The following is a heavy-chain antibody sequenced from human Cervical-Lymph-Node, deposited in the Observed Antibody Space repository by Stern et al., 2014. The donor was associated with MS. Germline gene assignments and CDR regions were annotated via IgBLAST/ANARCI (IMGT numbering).Heavy chain of an antibody. V-gene: IGHV1-69*06. CDR3: ARGGGLVGYFDY. Sequence: VQLVQSGAGVKQPGSAVTVSCKASGDTFSSYAINVVRQVPGQGLACIGGINRVFGTTNYAQKFQGRVTITADKSTNTAYMELMTLRSEDTAVYYCARGGGLVGYFDYWGQGTLVSVSS. J-gene: IGHJ4*02. CDR1: GDTFSSYA. D-gene: IGHD1-26*01. CDR2: INRVFGTT.